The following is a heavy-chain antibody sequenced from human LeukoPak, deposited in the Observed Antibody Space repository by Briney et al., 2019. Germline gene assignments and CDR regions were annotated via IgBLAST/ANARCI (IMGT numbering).Heavy chain of an antibody. CDR2: IKQDGSEK. J-gene: IGHJ5*02. CDR3: ASPRRGGGNWFDP. CDR1: GFTFSSYW. D-gene: IGHD4-23*01. V-gene: IGHV3-7*01. Sequence: GGSLRLSCAASGFTFSSYWMSWVRQAPGKGLEWVANIKQDGSEKYYVDSVKGRFTISRDNAKNSLYLQMNSLRAEDTAVYYCASPRRGGGNWFDPWGQGTLVTVSS.